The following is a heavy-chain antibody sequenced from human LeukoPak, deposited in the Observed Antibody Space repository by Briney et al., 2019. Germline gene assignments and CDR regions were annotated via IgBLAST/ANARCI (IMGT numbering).Heavy chain of an antibody. V-gene: IGHV7-4-1*02. CDR1: GYIFTSYG. Sequence: GASVNVSCKASGYIFTSYGISWVRPAPGQGLEWMGWINTITGISEHAQDFTGRFVFSLDTSVSTAYLQISSLKSEDTAIYYCARDVRAARSVGQYGGDDYWGQGTLVTVSS. J-gene: IGHJ4*02. D-gene: IGHD1-26*01. CDR3: ARDVRAARSVGQYGGDDY. CDR2: INTITGIS.